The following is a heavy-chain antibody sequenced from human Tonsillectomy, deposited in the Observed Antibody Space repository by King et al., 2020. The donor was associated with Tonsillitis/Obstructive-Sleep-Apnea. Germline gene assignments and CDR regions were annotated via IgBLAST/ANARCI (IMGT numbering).Heavy chain of an antibody. D-gene: IGHD6-19*01. Sequence: TLKESCPTLVKPTQTLTLTCTFSGFSLSTSGGGVDWIRQPPGKALEWIALIYWDDDKRYSPALKSRLTITKDTSKNQVVLTMTHMDTVDTATYYCAHRLRAVAGEYFDYWGQGTLVTVSS. CDR2: IYWDDDK. J-gene: IGHJ4*02. V-gene: IGHV2-5*02. CDR1: GFSLSTSGGG. CDR3: AHRLRAVAGEYFDY.